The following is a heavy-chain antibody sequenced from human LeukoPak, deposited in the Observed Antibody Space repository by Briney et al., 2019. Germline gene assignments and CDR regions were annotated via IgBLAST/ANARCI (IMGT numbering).Heavy chain of an antibody. D-gene: IGHD3-22*01. CDR2: IYHSGRT. CDR1: GGFISSTSYY. Sequence: SETLSLTCTVSGGFISSTSYYWGWIRQPPGKGLEWIGSIYHSGRTYYNPSLKSLVTISVDTSKNQFSLKLSSVTAADTAVYYCARTNDYDSSGYYSWDYYYYMDVWGKGTTVTVSS. J-gene: IGHJ6*03. V-gene: IGHV4-39*07. CDR3: ARTNDYDSSGYYSWDYYYYMDV.